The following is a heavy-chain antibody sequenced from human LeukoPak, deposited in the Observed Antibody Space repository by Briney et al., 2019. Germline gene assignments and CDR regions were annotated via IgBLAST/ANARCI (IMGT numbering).Heavy chain of an antibody. V-gene: IGHV4-61*02. CDR2: IYTSGST. D-gene: IGHD5-18*01. Sequence: SETLSLTCTVSGGSISSGSYYWSWIRQPAGKGLEWIGRIYTSGSTNYNPSLKSRVTISVGTSKNQFSLKLSSVTAADTAVYYCARRGEYSYGYGAFDIWGQGTMVTVSS. CDR3: ARRGEYSYGYGAFDI. CDR1: GGSISSGSYY. J-gene: IGHJ3*02.